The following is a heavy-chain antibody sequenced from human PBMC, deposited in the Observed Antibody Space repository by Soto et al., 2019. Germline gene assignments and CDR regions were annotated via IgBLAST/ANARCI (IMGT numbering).Heavy chain of an antibody. D-gene: IGHD4-17*01. CDR2: INHSGST. V-gene: IGHV4-34*01. CDR3: ARAMTTVTTIDY. Sequence: SETLSVTCAVYGGSFSGYYWTWIRQPPGTGLEWIGEINHSGSTNYNPSLKSRVTISVDTSKNQFSLKLTSVTAADTAVYYCARAMTTVTTIDYWGQGTLVTVST. CDR1: GGSFSGYY. J-gene: IGHJ4*02.